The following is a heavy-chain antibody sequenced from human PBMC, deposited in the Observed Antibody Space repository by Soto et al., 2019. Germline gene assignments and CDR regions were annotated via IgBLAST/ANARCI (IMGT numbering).Heavy chain of an antibody. CDR1: GYSFTAYC. D-gene: IGHD1-26*01. Sequence: ASVKFSCKASGYSFTAYCVHWLRQAPGQGLEWMGWVNPHSGATVIAQRFLGSVTLTTDTSINTAYMELTSLTYDDTALYHCATPLNPWEPYGFQPGGHGTLGNV. V-gene: IGHV1-2*04. CDR3: ATPLNPWEPYGFQP. J-gene: IGHJ1*01. CDR2: VNPHSGAT.